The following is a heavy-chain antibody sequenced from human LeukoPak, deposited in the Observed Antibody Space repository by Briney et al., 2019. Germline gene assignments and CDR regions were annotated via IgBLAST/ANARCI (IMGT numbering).Heavy chain of an antibody. D-gene: IGHD3-22*01. CDR2: IYYSGST. Sequence: SETLSLTCTVSGGSLSSHYWSWIRQPPGKGLEWIGYIYYSGSTNYNPSLKSRVTISVDTSKNQFSLKLSSVTAADTAVYYCARAPNYYDSSGYYYPGAFDIWGQGTMVTVSS. J-gene: IGHJ3*02. CDR3: ARAPNYYDSSGYYYPGAFDI. CDR1: GGSLSSHY. V-gene: IGHV4-59*11.